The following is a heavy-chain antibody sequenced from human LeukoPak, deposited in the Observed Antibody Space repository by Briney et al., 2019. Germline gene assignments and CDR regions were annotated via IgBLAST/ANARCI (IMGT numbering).Heavy chain of an antibody. CDR1: GVSVSSTRHY. CDR3: ARLLKYSGSYYCDF. J-gene: IGHJ4*02. D-gene: IGHD1-26*01. Sequence: PSETLSLTCTVSGVSVSSTRHYWGWIRQPPGKGLEWIGNMYYSGSTYYNPSLRSRVTTSVDTTKNQFSLKLGSVTAADTAVYYCARLLKYSGSYYCDFWGQGTLVTVSS. CDR2: MYYSGST. V-gene: IGHV4-39*01.